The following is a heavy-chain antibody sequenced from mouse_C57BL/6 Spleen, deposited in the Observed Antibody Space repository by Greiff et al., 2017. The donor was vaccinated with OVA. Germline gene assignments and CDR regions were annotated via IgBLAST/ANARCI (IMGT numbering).Heavy chain of an antibody. CDR1: GYAFSSYW. Sequence: VQLQESGAELVKPGASVKISCKASGYAFSSYWMNWVKQRPGKGLEWIGQIYPGDGDTNYNGKFKGKATLTADKSSSTAYMQLSSLTFGDSAVYFCAREEVYDGYYDAGFAYWGQGTLVTVSA. J-gene: IGHJ3*01. D-gene: IGHD2-3*01. V-gene: IGHV1-80*01. CDR2: IYPGDGDT. CDR3: AREEVYDGYYDAGFAY.